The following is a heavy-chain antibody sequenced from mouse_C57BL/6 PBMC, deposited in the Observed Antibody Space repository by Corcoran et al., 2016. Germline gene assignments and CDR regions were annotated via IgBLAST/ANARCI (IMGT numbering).Heavy chain of an antibody. CDR3: ARTVKDNWACAY. CDR2: IYPGDGDT. V-gene: IGHV1-80*01. J-gene: IGHJ3*01. D-gene: IGHD4-1*01. CDR1: GYAFSSYW. Sequence: QVQLQQSGAELVKPGASVKISCKASGYAFSSYWMNWVKQRPGKGIEWIGQIYPGDGDTNYNGKFKGKATLTADKSSSTAYMQLSSLTSEDSAVYFCARTVKDNWACAYWGQGTLVTVSA.